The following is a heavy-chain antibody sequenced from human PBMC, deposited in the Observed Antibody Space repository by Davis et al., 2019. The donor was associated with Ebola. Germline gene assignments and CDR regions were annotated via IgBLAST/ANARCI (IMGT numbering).Heavy chain of an antibody. CDR2: IYYSGST. J-gene: IGHJ5*02. V-gene: IGHV4-39*01. Sequence: MPSETLSLTCAVSGGSISSSNWWSWVRQPPGKGLEWIGSIYYSGSTYYNPSLKSRVTISVDTSKNQFSLKLSSVTAADTAVYYCARPAHLYSSSWYWFDPWGQGTLVTVSS. D-gene: IGHD6-13*01. CDR3: ARPAHLYSSSWYWFDP. CDR1: GGSISSSNW.